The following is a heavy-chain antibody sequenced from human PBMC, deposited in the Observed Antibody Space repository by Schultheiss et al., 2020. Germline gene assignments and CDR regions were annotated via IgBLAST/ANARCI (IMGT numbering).Heavy chain of an antibody. CDR3: ARGELRAHSSGWVYYYYGMDV. Sequence: GGSLRLSCKGSGYSFTSYWIGWVRQMPGKGLEWMGIIYPGDSDTRYSPSFQGQVTISADKSISTAYLQWSSLKASDTAMYYCARGELRAHSSGWVYYYYGMDVWGKGTTVTVSS. CDR2: IYPGDSDT. D-gene: IGHD6-19*01. CDR1: GYSFTSYW. V-gene: IGHV5-51*01. J-gene: IGHJ6*04.